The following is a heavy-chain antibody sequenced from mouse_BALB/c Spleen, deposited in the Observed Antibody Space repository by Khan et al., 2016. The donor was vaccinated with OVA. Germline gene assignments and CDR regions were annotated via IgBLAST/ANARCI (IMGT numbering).Heavy chain of an antibody. CDR1: GYTFTNYG. Sequence: QIQLVQSGPELKKPGETVKISCKASGYTFTNYGMNWVKQAPGKGLKWMGWINTYTGEPTYADDFKGRFAFSLETSATTAYLQINNLKNEDMAPYFGARGLNYYGSCFAYWGQGTLVTVSA. J-gene: IGHJ3*01. CDR2: INTYTGEP. CDR3: ARGLNYYGSCFAY. V-gene: IGHV9-1*02. D-gene: IGHD1-1*01.